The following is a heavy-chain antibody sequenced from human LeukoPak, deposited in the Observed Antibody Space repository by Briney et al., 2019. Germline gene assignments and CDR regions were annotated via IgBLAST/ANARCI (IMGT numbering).Heavy chain of an antibody. CDR1: GFTFSYYY. Sequence: AGGSLRLSCAASGFTFSYYYMTWIRQAPGKGLEWISYISSSGGSTRSYADSVKGRFTISRDDAENSLYLQLNSLRAEDTAVYYWAKVGSTVAAGTPDYWGQGTLVTVSS. V-gene: IGHV3-11*01. J-gene: IGHJ4*02. CDR3: AKVGSTVAAGTPDY. D-gene: IGHD6-13*01. CDR2: ISSSGGSTR.